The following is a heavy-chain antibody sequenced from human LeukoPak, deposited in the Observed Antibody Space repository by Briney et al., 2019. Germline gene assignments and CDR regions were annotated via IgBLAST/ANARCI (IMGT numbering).Heavy chain of an antibody. Sequence: ASVKVSCKASGYTFTSYDINWVRQATGQGLEWMGWMNPNSGNTGYAQKLQGRVTMTSNTSISTAYMELSSLRSEDTVVYYCARGPRGSSGWYLTFGPWGQGTLVTVSS. V-gene: IGHV1-8*01. CDR1: GYTFTSYD. J-gene: IGHJ5*02. CDR3: ARGPRGSSGWYLTFGP. CDR2: MNPNSGNT. D-gene: IGHD6-19*01.